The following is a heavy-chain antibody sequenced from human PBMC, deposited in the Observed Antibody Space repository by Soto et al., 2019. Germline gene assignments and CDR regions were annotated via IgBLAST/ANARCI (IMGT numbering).Heavy chain of an antibody. D-gene: IGHD3-16*01. V-gene: IGHV4-31*03. CDR1: GDSISSGGYR. CDR2: MYNSGST. CDR3: ARGGDTTKVDF. Sequence: QVQLQESGPGLVKPSQTLSLTCTVSGDSISSGGYRWSWIRQHPGEGLEWIGFMYNSGSTSYNPSLKSRATIAGDTSTNQSSLNLRSVTAADTAVYYCARGGDTTKVDFWGQGTLVTVSS. J-gene: IGHJ4*02.